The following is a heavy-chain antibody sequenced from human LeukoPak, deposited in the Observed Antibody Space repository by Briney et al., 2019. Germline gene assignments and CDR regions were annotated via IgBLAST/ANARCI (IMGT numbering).Heavy chain of an antibody. Sequence: GRSLRLSCAASGFTFDDYAMHWVRQAPGKGLEWVSGISWNSGSIGYADSVKGRFTISRDNAKNSLYLQMNSLRAEDMALYYCAKESIAAAGSFDYWGQGTLATVSS. V-gene: IGHV3-9*03. CDR1: GFTFDDYA. CDR3: AKESIAAAGSFDY. J-gene: IGHJ4*02. CDR2: ISWNSGSI. D-gene: IGHD6-13*01.